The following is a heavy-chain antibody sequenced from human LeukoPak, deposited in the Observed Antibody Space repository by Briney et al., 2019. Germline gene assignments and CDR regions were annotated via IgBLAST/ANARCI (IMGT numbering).Heavy chain of an antibody. CDR1: GFTFSTYA. D-gene: IGHD1-14*01. CDR3: VKGGRTNSPLDY. J-gene: IGHJ4*02. V-gene: IGHV3-23*01. Sequence: PGGSLRLSCAASGFTFSTYAMSWVRQAPGKGLEWVSSISGGGGSTYYAGSVKGRLTISRDNSKNTLYLQMNSLRADDTAIYYCVKGGRTNSPLDYWGQGTLVTVSS. CDR2: ISGGGGST.